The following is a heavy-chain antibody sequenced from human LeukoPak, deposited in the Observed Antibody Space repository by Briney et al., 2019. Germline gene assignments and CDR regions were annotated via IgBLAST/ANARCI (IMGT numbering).Heavy chain of an antibody. CDR2: ISYDGSNK. CDR1: GFTFSNHG. Sequence: GGSLRLSCAASGFTFSNHGMHWVRQAPGKGLEWVAVISYDGSNKYYADSVKGRFTISRDNSKNTLYLQMNSLRAEDTAVYYCARVSIAAAAPYYFDYWGQGTLVTVSS. J-gene: IGHJ4*02. CDR3: ARVSIAAAAPYYFDY. D-gene: IGHD6-13*01. V-gene: IGHV3-30*03.